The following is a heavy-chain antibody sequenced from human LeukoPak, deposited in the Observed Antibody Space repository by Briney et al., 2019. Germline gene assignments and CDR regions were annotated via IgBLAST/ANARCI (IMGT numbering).Heavy chain of an antibody. D-gene: IGHD4-17*01. V-gene: IGHV3-48*02. CDR2: ISRSSSSI. CDR3: ARDYGDHGEYFDC. CDR1: GFTFSSYN. Sequence: QSGGSLRLSCAASGFTFSSYNMNWVRQAPGKGLEWVSYISRSSSSIYCADSVKGRFTISRDNAKNSVYLQMNSLSDEDTAVYRCARDYGDHGEYFDCWGQGTLVTVSS. J-gene: IGHJ4*02.